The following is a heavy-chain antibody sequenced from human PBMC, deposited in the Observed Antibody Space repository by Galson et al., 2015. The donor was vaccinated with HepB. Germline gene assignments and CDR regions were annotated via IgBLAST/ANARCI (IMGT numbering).Heavy chain of an antibody. V-gene: IGHV1-69*06. J-gene: IGHJ3*02. CDR2: IIPIFGTA. Sequence: SVKVSCKASGGTFSSYAISWVRQAPGQGLEWMGGIIPIFGTANYAQKFQGRVTITADKSTSTAYMELSSLRSEDTAVYYCARNSYSSSWYDDAFDIWGQGTMVTVSS. CDR3: ARNSYSSSWYDDAFDI. CDR1: GGTFSSYA. D-gene: IGHD6-13*01.